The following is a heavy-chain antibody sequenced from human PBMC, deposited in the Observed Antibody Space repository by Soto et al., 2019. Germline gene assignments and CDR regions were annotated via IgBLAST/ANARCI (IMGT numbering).Heavy chain of an antibody. CDR3: ARLGLGSGSYYMYYYYGMDV. Sequence: GESLKISCKGSGYSFTSYWIGWVRQMPGKGLEWMGIIYPGDSDTRYSPSFQGQVTISADKSISTAYLQWSSLKASDTAMYYCARLGLGSGSYYMYYYYGMDVWGQGTTVTVSS. CDR1: GYSFTSYW. V-gene: IGHV5-51*01. J-gene: IGHJ6*02. CDR2: IYPGDSDT. D-gene: IGHD3-10*01.